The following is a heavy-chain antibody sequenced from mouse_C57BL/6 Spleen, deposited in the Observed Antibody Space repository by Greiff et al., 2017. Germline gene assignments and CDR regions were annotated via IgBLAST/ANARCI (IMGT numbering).Heavy chain of an antibody. J-gene: IGHJ4*01. CDR1: GYTFTSYW. CDR2: IDPSDSET. Sequence: QVQLKQPGAELVRPGSSVKLSCKASGYTFTSYWMHWVKQRPIQGLEWIGNIDPSDSETHYNQKFKDKATLTVDKSSSTAYMQLSSLTSEDSAVYYCARSNYDYDDGYAMDYWGQGTSVTVSS. V-gene: IGHV1-52*01. D-gene: IGHD2-4*01. CDR3: ARSNYDYDDGYAMDY.